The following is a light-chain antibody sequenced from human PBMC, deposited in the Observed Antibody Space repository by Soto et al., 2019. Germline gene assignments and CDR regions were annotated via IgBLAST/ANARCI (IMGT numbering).Light chain of an antibody. Sequence: EVVMTQSPATLSVSPGEGVTLSCRANQGIGDTLAWYQHKPGQTPRLLIYDTSTRATGVPARFSGSGSGTDFTLTISSLQPEDFAVYYCQQHFNGPITFGQGTRLEI. J-gene: IGKJ5*01. CDR3: QQHFNGPIT. V-gene: IGKV3-15*01. CDR2: DTS. CDR1: QGIGDT.